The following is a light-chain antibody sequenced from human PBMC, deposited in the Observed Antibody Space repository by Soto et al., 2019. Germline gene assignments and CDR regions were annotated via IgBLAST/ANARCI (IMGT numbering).Light chain of an antibody. J-gene: IGLJ1*01. V-gene: IGLV2-14*01. CDR1: GSDVGGYDY. CDR2: EVT. CDR3: SSYTSSSTYV. Sequence: QSVLTQPASVSGSPGQSITISCTGTGSDVGGYDYVSWYQHHPGKAPKVMIHEVTNRPSGVSNRFSGSKSGNTASLTISGLLAEDEADYYCSSYTSSSTYVFGTGTKVTVL.